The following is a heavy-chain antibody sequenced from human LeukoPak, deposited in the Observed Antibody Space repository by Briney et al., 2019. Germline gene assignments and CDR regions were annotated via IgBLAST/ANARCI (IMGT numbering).Heavy chain of an antibody. CDR3: ARDPFEYSYGPYNWFDP. CDR2: INPSGGST. CDR1: GYTFTSYY. Sequence: ASVTVSCKASGYTFTSYYMHWVRQAPGQGLEWMGIINPSGGSTSYAQKFQGRVTMTRDTSTSTVYMELSSLRSEDTAVYYCARDPFEYSYGPYNWFDPWGQGTLVTVSS. V-gene: IGHV1-46*01. J-gene: IGHJ5*02. D-gene: IGHD5-18*01.